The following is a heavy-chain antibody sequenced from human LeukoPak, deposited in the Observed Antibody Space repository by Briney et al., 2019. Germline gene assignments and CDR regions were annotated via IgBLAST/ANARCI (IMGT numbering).Heavy chain of an antibody. J-gene: IGHJ4*02. D-gene: IGHD3-22*01. CDR2: IYHSGST. CDR3: ARDHQYYYDSSGYPPFDY. CDR1: GGSISSSNW. V-gene: IGHV4-4*02. Sequence: SETLSLTCAVSGGSISSSNWWSWIRQPPGKGLEWIGEIYHSGSTNYNPSLKSRVTISVDKSKTQFSLKLSSVTAADTAVYYCARDHQYYYDSSGYPPFDYWGQGTLVTVSS.